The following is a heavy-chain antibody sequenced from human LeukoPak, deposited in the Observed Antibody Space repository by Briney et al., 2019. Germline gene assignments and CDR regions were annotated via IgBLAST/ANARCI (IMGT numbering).Heavy chain of an antibody. V-gene: IGHV4-61*01. CDR2: IYYSGST. D-gene: IGHD3-22*01. CDR3: ARDKGYYDSSGYHTAYYFDY. Sequence: SETLSLTCTVSGGSITSSSYYWGWIRQPPGKGLEWIGYIYYSGSTNYNPSLKSRVTISVDTSKNQFSLKLSSVTAADTAVYYCARDKGYYDSSGYHTAYYFDYWGQGTLVTVSS. CDR1: GGSITSSSYY. J-gene: IGHJ4*02.